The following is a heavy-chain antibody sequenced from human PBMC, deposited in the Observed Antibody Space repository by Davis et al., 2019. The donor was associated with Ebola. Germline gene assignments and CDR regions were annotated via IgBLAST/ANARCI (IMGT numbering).Heavy chain of an antibody. CDR2: INAGNGNT. CDR1: GYTFTSYA. J-gene: IGHJ3*02. Sequence: ASVQVSCKASGYTFTSYAMHWVRQAPGQRLEWMGWINAGNGNTKYSQKFQGRVTITRDTSASTAYMELSSLRSEDTAVYYCARRGGYCSGGSCYSYAFDIWGQGTMVTVSS. CDR3: ARRGGYCSGGSCYSYAFDI. V-gene: IGHV1-3*01. D-gene: IGHD2-15*01.